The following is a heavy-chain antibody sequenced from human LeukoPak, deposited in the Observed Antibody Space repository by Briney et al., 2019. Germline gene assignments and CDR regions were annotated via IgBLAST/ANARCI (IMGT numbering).Heavy chain of an antibody. CDR3: ARQGKILRYFDWLLGFDY. Sequence: PGESLKISCKGSGYIFTSYWIGWVRQMPGKGLEWMGIIYPGDSDTRYSPSFQGQVTISADEYISTAYLQWSSLKASDTTIDYCARQGKILRYFDWLLGFDYWGQGTLVTVSA. CDR1: GYIFTSYW. D-gene: IGHD3-9*01. J-gene: IGHJ4*02. CDR2: IYPGDSDT. V-gene: IGHV5-51*01.